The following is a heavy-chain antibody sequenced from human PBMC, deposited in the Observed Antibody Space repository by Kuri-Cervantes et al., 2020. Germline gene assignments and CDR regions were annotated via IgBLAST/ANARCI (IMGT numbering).Heavy chain of an antibody. J-gene: IGHJ4*02. V-gene: IGHV3-30-3*01. CDR3: ARDRVVGGTD. D-gene: IGHD1-26*01. CDR1: GFTFSSYW. Sequence: GESLKISCAASGFTFSSYWMSWVRQAPGKGLEWVAVISYDGSNKYYADSVKGRFTISRDNSKNTLYLQMNSLRAEDTAMYYCARDRVVGGTDWGQGTLVTVSS. CDR2: ISYDGSNK.